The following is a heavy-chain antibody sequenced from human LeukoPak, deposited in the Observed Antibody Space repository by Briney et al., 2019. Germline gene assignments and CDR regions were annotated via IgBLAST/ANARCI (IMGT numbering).Heavy chain of an antibody. CDR1: GFTFSDYY. J-gene: IGHJ4*02. V-gene: IGHV3-11*01. D-gene: IGHD1-1*01. Sequence: SGGSLRLSCAASGFTFSDYYMSCIRQAPGKGLEWVSYISSSGSTIYYADSVKGRFTISRDNAKNSLYLQMNSLRAEDTAVYYCAKDIGKKPRYYFDYWGQGTLVTVSS. CDR2: ISSSGSTI. CDR3: AKDIGKKPRYYFDY.